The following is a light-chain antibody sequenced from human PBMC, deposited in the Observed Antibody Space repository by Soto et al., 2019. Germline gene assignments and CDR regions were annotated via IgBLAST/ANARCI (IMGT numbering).Light chain of an antibody. CDR2: WAS. CDR1: QSVLYSSNNKNH. Sequence: DIVMTQSPDSLAVSLGDRATINCRSSQSVLYSSNNKNHLAWYQQRPGQPPKLLIYWASTRESGVPDRFSVSGSATDFTLTISILQPEDVAVYYCQQYYSTPYTFGQGTKLEIK. J-gene: IGKJ2*01. CDR3: QQYYSTPYT. V-gene: IGKV4-1*01.